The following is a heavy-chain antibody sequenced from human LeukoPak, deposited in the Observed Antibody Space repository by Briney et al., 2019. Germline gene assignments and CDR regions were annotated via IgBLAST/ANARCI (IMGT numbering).Heavy chain of an antibody. CDR3: VKEFLAVVSRLDAFDV. CDR2: ISGSADNT. CDR1: GFTFSNYA. D-gene: IGHD2-21*01. Sequence: QPGGSLRLSCAASGFTFSNYAMSWVRQAPGKGLEWVSGISGSADNTYYADSVKGRFRIFRDNSKNTQYLQMNSLRAEDTAVYYCVKEFLAVVSRLDAFDVWGQGTMVTVSS. J-gene: IGHJ3*01. V-gene: IGHV3-23*01.